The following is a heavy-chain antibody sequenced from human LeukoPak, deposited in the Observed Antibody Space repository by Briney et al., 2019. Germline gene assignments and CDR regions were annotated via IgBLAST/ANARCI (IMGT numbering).Heavy chain of an antibody. D-gene: IGHD6-13*01. CDR3: ARGRIAAAGSRGNWFDP. CDR2: INHSGST. CDR1: GGSFSGYY. J-gene: IGHJ5*02. V-gene: IGHV4-34*01. Sequence: SETLSLTCAVYGGSFSGYYWSWIRQPPGKGLEWIGEINHSGSTNYNPSLKSRVTISVDTSKNQFSLKLGSVTAADTAVYYCARGRIAAAGSRGNWFDPWGQGTLVTVSS.